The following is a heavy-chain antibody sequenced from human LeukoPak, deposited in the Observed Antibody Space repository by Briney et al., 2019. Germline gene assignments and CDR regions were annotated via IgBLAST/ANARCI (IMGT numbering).Heavy chain of an antibody. CDR2: IYHSGST. CDR3: ARVIAAAGTAVTD. Sequence: SETLSLTCTVSGGSISSSSYYWGWIRQPPGKGLEWIGSIYHSGSTNYNPSLKSRVTISVDKSKNQFSLKLSSVTAADTAVYYCARVIAAAGTAVTDWGQGTLVTVSS. CDR1: GGSISSSSYY. V-gene: IGHV4-39*07. D-gene: IGHD6-13*01. J-gene: IGHJ4*02.